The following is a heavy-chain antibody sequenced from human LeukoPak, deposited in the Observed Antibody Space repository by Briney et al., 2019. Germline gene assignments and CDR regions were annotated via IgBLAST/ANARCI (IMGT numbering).Heavy chain of an antibody. J-gene: IGHJ3*01. D-gene: IGHD3-10*01. CDR2: IYNNGGT. CDR1: GGSINSNY. Sequence: SETLSLTCTVSGGSINSNYWTWIRQPPGKGLEWIGHIYNNGGTNFNPSLKSRVTISLDTSKRQVSLKLSSVTAADTAVYYCAGQGYYYTSGRTLDVWGQGTMVAVSS. V-gene: IGHV4-59*08. CDR3: AGQGYYYTSGRTLDV.